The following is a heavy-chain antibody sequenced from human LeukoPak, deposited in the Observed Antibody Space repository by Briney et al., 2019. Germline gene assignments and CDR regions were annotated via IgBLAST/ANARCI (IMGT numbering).Heavy chain of an antibody. J-gene: IGHJ4*02. D-gene: IGHD3-22*01. CDR2: IYYSGST. CDR3: ARHDSSGYKY. Sequence: SETLSLPCTVSGGSISRYYWSWIRQPPGKGLEWIGYIYYSGSTNYNPSLKSRVTISVDTSKNQFSLKVTSVTAANTAIYYCARHDSSGYKYWGQGTLVTVSS. V-gene: IGHV4-59*08. CDR1: GGSISRYY.